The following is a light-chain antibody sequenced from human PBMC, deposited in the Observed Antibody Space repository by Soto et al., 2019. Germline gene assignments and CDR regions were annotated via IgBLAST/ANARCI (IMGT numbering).Light chain of an antibody. J-gene: IGKJ2*01. CDR2: KVS. Sequence: TQFSLFPAVNLGPAGFNFLQACSSLVYSDGNTYLDWFQQRPGPSPRRLIYKVSNRDSGVPDRFSGSGSGTDFTLKISRVEAEDVGVYYCMQGTHWPPYTFGQGTKLEIK. CDR3: MQGTHWPPYT. CDR1: SSLVYSDGNTY. V-gene: IGKV2-30*01.